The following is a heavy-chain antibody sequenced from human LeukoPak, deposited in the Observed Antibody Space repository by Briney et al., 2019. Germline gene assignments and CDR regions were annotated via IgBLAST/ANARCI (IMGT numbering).Heavy chain of an antibody. CDR1: GGSISSYY. CDR3: GRFIPLITLFGGFLGDGSFDP. CDR2: IYTSGST. Sequence: PSETLSLTCTVSGGSISSYYWSWIRQPAGKGLEWIGRIYTSGSTNYNPSLKSRVTMSVDTSKNQFSLKLSSVTAADTAVYYCGRFIPLITLFGGFLGDGSFDPGGRAPLVIVSS. J-gene: IGHJ2*01. D-gene: IGHD3-16*01. V-gene: IGHV4-4*07.